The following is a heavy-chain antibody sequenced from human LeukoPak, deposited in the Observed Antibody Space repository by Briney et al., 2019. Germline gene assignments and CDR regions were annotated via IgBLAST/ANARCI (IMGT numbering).Heavy chain of an antibody. CDR2: ISGSGGST. V-gene: IGHV3-23*01. Sequence: GGSLRLSCAASGFTLSSYAMSWVRQAPGKGLEWVSAISGSGGSTYYADSVKGRFTISRDNSKNTLYLQMNSLRAEDTAVYYCAKDRGSGYDRGSFDYWGQGTLVTVSS. J-gene: IGHJ4*02. CDR1: GFTLSSYA. D-gene: IGHD5-12*01. CDR3: AKDRGSGYDRGSFDY.